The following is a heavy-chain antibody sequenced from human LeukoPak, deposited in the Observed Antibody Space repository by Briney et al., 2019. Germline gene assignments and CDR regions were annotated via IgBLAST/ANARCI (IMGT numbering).Heavy chain of an antibody. Sequence: ASVKVSCKASGGTFSSYAISWVRQAPGQGLEWMGGIIPIFGTANYAQKFQGRVTITADKSTSTAYMELSSLRSEDTAVYYCARGSVGATTLFDYWGQGTLVTVSS. CDR1: GGTFSSYA. D-gene: IGHD1-26*01. J-gene: IGHJ4*02. CDR2: IIPIFGTA. CDR3: ARGSVGATTLFDY. V-gene: IGHV1-69*06.